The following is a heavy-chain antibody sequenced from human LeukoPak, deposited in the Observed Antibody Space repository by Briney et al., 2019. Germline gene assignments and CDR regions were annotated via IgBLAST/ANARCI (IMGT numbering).Heavy chain of an antibody. Sequence: SETLSLTCAVYGGSFSGYYWSWIRQPPGKGLEWIGEMNHSGSTNNNPSLKSRVTFSVDTSKNQFSLKLSSVTAADTAVYYCARGPYSGSYYYWFDPWGQGTLVTVSS. J-gene: IGHJ5*02. V-gene: IGHV4-34*01. CDR2: MNHSGST. D-gene: IGHD1-26*01. CDR1: GGSFSGYY. CDR3: ARGPYSGSYYYWFDP.